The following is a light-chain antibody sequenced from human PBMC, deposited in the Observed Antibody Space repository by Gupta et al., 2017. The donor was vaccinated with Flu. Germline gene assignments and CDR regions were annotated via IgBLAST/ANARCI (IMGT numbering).Light chain of an antibody. CDR2: GAS. V-gene: IGKV3-20*01. CDR1: PSVSSSY. J-gene: IGKJ1*01. CDR3: QQYGTYPWA. Sequence: IVLTQDPGSLSLSPGERATLSCRASPSVSSSYLAWYQQKPGQAPRLLIYGASSRATGIPATFSGSGSGTDFTLTISRLEPDDFAVYYCQQYGTYPWAFGEGTKVEIK.